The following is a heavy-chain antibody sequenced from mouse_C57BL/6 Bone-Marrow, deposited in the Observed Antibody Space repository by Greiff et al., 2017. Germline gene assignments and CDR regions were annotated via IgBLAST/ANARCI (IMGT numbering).Heavy chain of an antibody. CDR3: ARHDYDGYYAMDY. V-gene: IGHV1-63*01. CDR1: GYTFTNYW. Sequence: QGQLQQSGAELVRPGTSVKMSCKASGYTFTNYWIGWAKQRPGHGLEWIGDIYPGGGYTNYNEKFKGKATLTADKSSSTAYMQFSSLTSEDSAIYYCARHDYDGYYAMDYWGQGTSVTVSS. J-gene: IGHJ4*01. CDR2: IYPGGGYT. D-gene: IGHD2-4*01.